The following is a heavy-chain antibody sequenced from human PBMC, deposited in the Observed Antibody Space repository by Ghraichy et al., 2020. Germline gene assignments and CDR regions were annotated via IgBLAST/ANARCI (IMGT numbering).Heavy chain of an antibody. CDR2: IYISGST. D-gene: IGHD3-10*01. Sequence: TLSLTCTVSGGSISSYYWSWIRQPAGKGLEWIGRIYISGSTNYNPSLKSRVTMSVDTSKNQFSLKLSSVSAADTAVYYCASLVYDGGSGYGMDVWGQGTTVTVSS. J-gene: IGHJ6*02. CDR3: ASLVYDGGSGYGMDV. CDR1: GGSISSYY. V-gene: IGHV4-4*07.